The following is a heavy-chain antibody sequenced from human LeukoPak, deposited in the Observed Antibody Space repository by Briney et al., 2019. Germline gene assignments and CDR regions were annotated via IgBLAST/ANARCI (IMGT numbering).Heavy chain of an antibody. CDR1: GYTFTGYY. Sequence: GASVKVSCKASGYTFTGYYMHWVRQAPGQGLEWMGWINPNSGGTNYAQKFQGRVTMTRDTSISTAYMELSRLRSEDTAVYYCARMGYGGTSAGGYWGQGTLVTVSS. V-gene: IGHV1-2*02. D-gene: IGHD4-23*01. CDR2: INPNSGGT. CDR3: ARMGYGGTSAGGY. J-gene: IGHJ4*02.